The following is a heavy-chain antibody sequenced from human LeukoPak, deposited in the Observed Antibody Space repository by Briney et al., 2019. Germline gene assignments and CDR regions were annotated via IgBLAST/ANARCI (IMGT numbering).Heavy chain of an antibody. D-gene: IGHD2-2*01. CDR2: ISAYNGNT. Sequence: ASVKVSCKASGYTFTSYGISWVRQAPGQGLEWMGWISAYNGNTNYAQKLQGRVTMTTDTSTSTAYMELRSLRSDDTAVYYCARAESKVVPAATYYFDYWVQGTLVTVPS. CDR3: ARAESKVVPAATYYFDY. CDR1: GYTFTSYG. J-gene: IGHJ4*02. V-gene: IGHV1-18*01.